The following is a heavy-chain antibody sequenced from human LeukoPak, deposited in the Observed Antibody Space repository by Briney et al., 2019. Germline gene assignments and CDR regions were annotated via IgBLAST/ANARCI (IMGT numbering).Heavy chain of an antibody. V-gene: IGHV3-74*01. D-gene: IGHD6-25*01. CDR1: GFTFSSYW. CDR2: VNSDGSST. Sequence: GGSLRLSCAASGFTFSSYWMHWVRQAPGKGLGWVSRVNSDGSSTTYADSVKGRFTISRDNAKNTLYLQMNSLRAEDTAVYYCARRSAAKDAFDIWGQGTKVTVSS. CDR3: ARRSAAKDAFDI. J-gene: IGHJ3*02.